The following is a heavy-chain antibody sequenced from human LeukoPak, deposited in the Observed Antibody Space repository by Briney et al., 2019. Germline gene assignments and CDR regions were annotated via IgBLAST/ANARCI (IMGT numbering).Heavy chain of an antibody. CDR1: GYTFTGYY. CDR3: AASGFGFGELPSYFYYYMDV. CDR2: VNPKSGGT. V-gene: IGHV1-2*02. J-gene: IGHJ6*03. D-gene: IGHD3-10*01. Sequence: GASVKVSCKASGYTFTGYYMHWVRQAPGQGLEWMGWVNPKSGGTNYAQKFQGRVTITRDMSTGTAYMELSSLRSEDTAVYYCAASGFGFGELPSYFYYYMDVWGKGTTVTISS.